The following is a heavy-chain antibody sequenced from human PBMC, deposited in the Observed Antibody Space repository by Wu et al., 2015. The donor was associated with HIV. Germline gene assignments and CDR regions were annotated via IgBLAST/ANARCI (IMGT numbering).Heavy chain of an antibody. V-gene: IGHV1-69*13. CDR1: GGTFSSYA. CDR2: IIPIFGTA. D-gene: IGHD3-22*01. Sequence: QVQLVQSGAEVKKPGSSVKVSCKASGGTFSSYAISWVRQAPGQGLEWMGRIIPIFGTANYAQKFQGRVTITADESTSTAYMELSSLRSEDTAVYYCARDSRMIVVDDNSRNLPRGLYYFDYWGQGTLVTVSS. CDR3: ARDSRMIVVDDNSRNLPRGLYYFDY. J-gene: IGHJ4*02.